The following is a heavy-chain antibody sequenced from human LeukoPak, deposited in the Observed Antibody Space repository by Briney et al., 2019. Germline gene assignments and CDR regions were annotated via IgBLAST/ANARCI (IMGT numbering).Heavy chain of an antibody. D-gene: IGHD1-26*01. V-gene: IGHV1-2*06. CDR3: ARETGSGSYYGFDY. J-gene: IGHJ4*02. Sequence: ASVKVSCKASGYTLTDYYMHWVRQAPGQGLEWMGRINPNSGGTNYAQKFQGRVTMTRDTSISTAYVELSRLRSDDTAVYYCARETGSGSYYGFDYWGQGTLVTVSS. CDR2: INPNSGGT. CDR1: GYTLTDYY.